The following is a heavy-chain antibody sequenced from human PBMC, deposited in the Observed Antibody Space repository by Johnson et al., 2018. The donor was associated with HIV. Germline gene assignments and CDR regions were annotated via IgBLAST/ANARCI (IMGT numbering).Heavy chain of an antibody. J-gene: IGHJ3*02. CDR3: ARVKEMAVTSDAFDI. V-gene: IGHV3-23*04. CDR2: ICSSDDST. CDR1: GFTFSSYS. D-gene: IGHD5-24*01. Sequence: VQLVESGGGLVQPGGSLRLSCAASGFTFSSYSMSWVRQTPGKGLEWVSVICSSDDSTYYADFVSGRFTISRDNSKNTLSLQMNSLRAEDTAVYYCARVKEMAVTSDAFDIWGQGTMVTVSS.